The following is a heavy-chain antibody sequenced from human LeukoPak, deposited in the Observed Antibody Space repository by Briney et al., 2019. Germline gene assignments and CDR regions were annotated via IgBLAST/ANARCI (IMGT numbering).Heavy chain of an antibody. Sequence: PSGTLSLTCAVSGDSISSSNWWSWVRQPPGKGLEWLGEIYHRGNIDYNPSFKSRITISIDKSKNQFSLKLSSVTAADTAVYYCARDRVASPWYYFDPWGQGTLVTVSS. V-gene: IGHV4-4*02. J-gene: IGHJ4*02. CDR3: ARDRVASPWYYFDP. CDR1: GDSISSSNW. CDR2: IYHRGNI. D-gene: IGHD3-3*02.